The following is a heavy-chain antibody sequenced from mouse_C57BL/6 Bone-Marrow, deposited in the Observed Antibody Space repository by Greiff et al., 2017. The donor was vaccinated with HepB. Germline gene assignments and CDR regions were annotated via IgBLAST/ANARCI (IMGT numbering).Heavy chain of an antibody. D-gene: IGHD1-1*01. CDR2: IYPRSGNT. V-gene: IGHV1-81*01. J-gene: IGHJ2*01. CDR3: AREAYYGRNYFDY. Sequence: QVQLQQSGAELARPGASVKLSCTASGYTFTSYGISWVKQRTGQGLEWIGEIYPRSGNTYYNEKFKGKATLTADKSSSTAYMELRSLTSEDSAVYFCAREAYYGRNYFDYWGQGTTLTVSS. CDR1: GYTFTSYG.